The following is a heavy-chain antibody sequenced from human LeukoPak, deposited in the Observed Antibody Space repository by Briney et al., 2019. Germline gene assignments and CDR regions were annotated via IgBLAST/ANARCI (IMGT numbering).Heavy chain of an antibody. CDR3: VYSGFDWTYYFDW. CDR1: GFTFSSFW. D-gene: IGHD5-12*01. Sequence: QPGGSLRLSCAASGFTFSSFWMHWVRQTPEKRLVWVSYINADGKEAAYADSVKGRFTISRDNAKSTLYLQMNSLRAEDTGIYYCVYSGFDWTYYFDWWGQGTLVTVSS. J-gene: IGHJ4*02. V-gene: IGHV3-74*01. CDR2: INADGKEA.